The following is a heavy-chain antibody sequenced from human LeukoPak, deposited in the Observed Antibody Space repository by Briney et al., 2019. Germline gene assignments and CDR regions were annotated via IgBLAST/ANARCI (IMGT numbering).Heavy chain of an antibody. V-gene: IGHV3-30-3*01. CDR3: ARRYYYYYGMDV. Sequence: PGGSLRLSGAASGFTFSSYAMHWVRQAPGKGLEWVAVISYDGSNKYYAVSVKGRFTISRDNSKNTLYLQMNSLRAEDTAVYYCARRYYYYYGMDVWGQGTTVTVSS. CDR2: ISYDGSNK. J-gene: IGHJ6*02. CDR1: GFTFSSYA.